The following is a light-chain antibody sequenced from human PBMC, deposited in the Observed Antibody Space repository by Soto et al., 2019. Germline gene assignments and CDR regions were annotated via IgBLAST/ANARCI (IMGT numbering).Light chain of an antibody. CDR2: AAS. Sequence: DIQMTQSPFSLSASVVDRVTITCRASQTISSYSNWYQQKPGKAPKLLIYAASSLQSGVPSRFSGSGSGTDFNITIRSLQPDDFETYYCQQSYSMPLTFGGGTKVDIK. V-gene: IGKV1-39*01. CDR1: QTISSY. CDR3: QQSYSMPLT. J-gene: IGKJ4*01.